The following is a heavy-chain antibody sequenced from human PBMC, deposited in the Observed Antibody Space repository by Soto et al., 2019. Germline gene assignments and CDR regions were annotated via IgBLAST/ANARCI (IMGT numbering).Heavy chain of an antibody. CDR3: ATDPPSYGDYPAAFDI. Sequence: SVKVSCKTSGDTFNSNAISWVRQAPGQGLEWMGRIVPILGETIYAQKFQGRVTMTEDTSTDTAYMELSSLRSEDTAVYYCATDPPSYGDYPAAFDIWGQGTMVTVSS. CDR2: IVPILGET. D-gene: IGHD4-17*01. J-gene: IGHJ3*02. CDR1: GDTFNSNA. V-gene: IGHV1-69*04.